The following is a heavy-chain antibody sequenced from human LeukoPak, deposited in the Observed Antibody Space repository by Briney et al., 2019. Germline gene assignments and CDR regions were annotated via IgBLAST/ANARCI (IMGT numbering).Heavy chain of an antibody. J-gene: IGHJ4*02. V-gene: IGHV3-23*01. D-gene: IGHD5-12*01. Sequence: PGGSLRLSCAASGFTFSSYAMSWVRQAPGKGLEWVSGTSGSGGSTYYADSVKGRFTISRDNSKNTLYLQMNSLRAEDTAVYYCAKDQTGVAYYFDYWGQGTLVTVSS. CDR1: GFTFSSYA. CDR3: AKDQTGVAYYFDY. CDR2: TSGSGGST.